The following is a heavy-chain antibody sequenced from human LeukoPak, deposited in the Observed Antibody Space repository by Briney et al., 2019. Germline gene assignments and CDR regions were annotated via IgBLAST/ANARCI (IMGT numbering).Heavy chain of an antibody. V-gene: IGHV3-23*01. Sequence: GGSLRLSCAASGFVFSSFGMTWVRLAPGKGLEWVSAISAGGEDKYYADSVKGRFTISRDNSKNTLYLQMNTLRAEDTALYYCAKDVEFCSGDSWSFFDSWGQGDLVTVSS. D-gene: IGHD2-15*01. CDR1: GFVFSSFG. CDR3: AKDVEFCSGDSWSFFDS. J-gene: IGHJ4*02. CDR2: ISAGGEDK.